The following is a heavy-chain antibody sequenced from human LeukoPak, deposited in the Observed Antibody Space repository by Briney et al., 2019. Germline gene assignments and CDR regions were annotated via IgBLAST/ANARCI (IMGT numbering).Heavy chain of an antibody. CDR1: GYTFSVYY. Sequence: GSVRVSCMASGYTFSVYYIHWVRQAPGQGLEWMGWINPNSVGTNYAQNFHGRVTLTSDTSITTAYIELSTLASDDTAVYYCARPFGSSSPYYGLDVWGQGTTVTVSS. CDR3: ARPFGSSSPYYGLDV. CDR2: INPNSVGT. J-gene: IGHJ6*02. V-gene: IGHV1-2*02. D-gene: IGHD6-6*01.